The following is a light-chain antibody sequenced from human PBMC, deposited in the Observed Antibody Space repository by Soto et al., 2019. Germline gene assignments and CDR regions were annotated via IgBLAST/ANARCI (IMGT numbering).Light chain of an antibody. J-gene: IGKJ4*01. V-gene: IGKV4-1*01. CDR1: LGVLYKSNNKNH. CDR3: QQYFDVPFT. Sequence: DIVMTQSPDSLAVSLGEMATMNCKFSLGVLYKSNNKNHLAWYQQKPGQPPQXIIYWASTRESGVPERFSGSGSGTDFTLTISSLEAEDVAFYWCQQYFDVPFTFGGGTKVDIK. CDR2: WAS.